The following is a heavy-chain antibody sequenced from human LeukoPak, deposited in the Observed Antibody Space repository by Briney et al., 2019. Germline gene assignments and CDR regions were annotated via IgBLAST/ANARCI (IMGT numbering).Heavy chain of an antibody. CDR1: GFTFGDYA. J-gene: IGHJ5*02. CDR3: TKGQGYSSSDNSFDP. V-gene: IGHV3-23*01. Sequence: GGSLKLSCVASGFTFGDYAMTWVRQAPGKGLEWVSRLSGSGASTFYADSVKGRFTITRDNSKHTVYLQMDSMRAEDTAIYYCTKGQGYSSSDNSFDPWGQGTLVTVSS. D-gene: IGHD6-13*01. CDR2: LSGSGAST.